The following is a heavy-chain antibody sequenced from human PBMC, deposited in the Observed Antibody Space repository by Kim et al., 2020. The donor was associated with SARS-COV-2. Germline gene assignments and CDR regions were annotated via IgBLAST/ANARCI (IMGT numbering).Heavy chain of an antibody. V-gene: IGHV3-72*01. CDR3: ARTKALPGVNRYVDY. Sequence: GGSLRLSCATSGFTFSDHYMDWVRQAPGKGLEWVARIRNKPRSYTTEYAASVKGRFTISRDDSKNSLDLQMDSLKTEDTAVYYCARTKALPGVNRYVDYWGQGTLVTVSS. CDR1: GFTFSDHY. J-gene: IGHJ4*02. D-gene: IGHD3-10*01. CDR2: IRNKPRSYTT.